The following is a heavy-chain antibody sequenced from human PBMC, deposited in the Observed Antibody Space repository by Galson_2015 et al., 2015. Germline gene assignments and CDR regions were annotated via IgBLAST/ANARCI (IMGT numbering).Heavy chain of an antibody. Sequence: SLRLSCAASGFTFRSYWLHWVRQAPGKGLVWVSRINSDGSSTSYADSVKGRFTISRDNAKNTLYLQMNSLRAEDTAVYYCAREDAGLYYYDSSGFDAFDIWGQGTMVTVSS. J-gene: IGHJ3*02. D-gene: IGHD3-22*01. CDR1: GFTFRSYW. V-gene: IGHV3-74*01. CDR3: AREDAGLYYYDSSGFDAFDI. CDR2: INSDGSST.